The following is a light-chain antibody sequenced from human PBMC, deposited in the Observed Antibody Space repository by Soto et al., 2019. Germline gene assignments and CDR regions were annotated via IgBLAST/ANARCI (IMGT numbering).Light chain of an antibody. Sequence: EIVLTQSPATLSLSPGERATFSCRASQSVSSYLAWYQQKPGQAPRLLIYDASTRATGIAARFSGSGSRTDFTLTISSLEPEDFAVYYCQQLSNWPPSITFGQGTRLEIK. CDR2: DAS. J-gene: IGKJ5*01. CDR1: QSVSSY. V-gene: IGKV3-11*01. CDR3: QQLSNWPPSIT.